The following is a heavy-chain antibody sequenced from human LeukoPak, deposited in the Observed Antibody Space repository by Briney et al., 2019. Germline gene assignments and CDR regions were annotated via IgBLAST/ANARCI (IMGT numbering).Heavy chain of an antibody. D-gene: IGHD3-22*01. V-gene: IGHV4-30-4*01. J-gene: IGHJ5*02. CDR1: GGSISSGDYY. Sequence: PSETLSLTCTVSGGSISSGDYYWTWIRQPPGKGLEWIAYMYYSGSTYYNPSLKSRVTMSADTSKNQLSLKLSSVTAADTAVYYCARPYYYDSRVDPWGQGILVTVSS. CDR3: ARPYYYDSRVDP. CDR2: MYYSGST.